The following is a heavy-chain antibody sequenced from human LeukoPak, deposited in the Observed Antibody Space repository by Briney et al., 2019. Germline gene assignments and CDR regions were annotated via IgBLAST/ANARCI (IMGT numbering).Heavy chain of an antibody. CDR3: AKGVVVVPAAIDY. CDR2: ISGSGGST. CDR1: GFTFSSYA. V-gene: IGHV3-23*01. D-gene: IGHD2-2*01. Sequence: PGGSLRLSCAASGFTFSSYAMSWVRQAPGKGPEWVSAISGSGGSTYYADSVKGRFTISRDNSKNTLYLQMNSLRAEDTAVYYCAKGVVVVPAAIDYWGQGTLVTVSS. J-gene: IGHJ4*02.